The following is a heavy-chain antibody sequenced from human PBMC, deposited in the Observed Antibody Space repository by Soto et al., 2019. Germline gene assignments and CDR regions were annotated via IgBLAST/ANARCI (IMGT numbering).Heavy chain of an antibody. J-gene: IGHJ4*02. CDR1: GFTFSSYA. Sequence: PGGSLRLSCAASGFTFSSYAMSWVRQAPGKGLEWVSAISGSGGSTYYADSVKGRFTISRDNSKNTLYLQMNSLRAEDTAVYYCAKVVRFGIAAAGPLFDYWGQGTLVTVSS. D-gene: IGHD6-13*01. V-gene: IGHV3-23*01. CDR3: AKVVRFGIAAAGPLFDY. CDR2: ISGSGGST.